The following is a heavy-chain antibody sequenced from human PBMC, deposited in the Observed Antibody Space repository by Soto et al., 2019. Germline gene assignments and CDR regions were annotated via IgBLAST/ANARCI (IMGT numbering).Heavy chain of an antibody. V-gene: IGHV4-39*01. CDR3: ARQEWELPYYYYGMDV. CDR1: GGSISSSSYY. D-gene: IGHD1-26*01. Sequence: SETLSLTCTVSGGSISSSSYYWGWIRQPPGKGLEWIGSIYYSGSTYYNPSLKSRVTISVDTSKNQFSLKLSSVTAADTAVYYCARQEWELPYYYYGMDVWGQGTTVTVS. J-gene: IGHJ6*02. CDR2: IYYSGST.